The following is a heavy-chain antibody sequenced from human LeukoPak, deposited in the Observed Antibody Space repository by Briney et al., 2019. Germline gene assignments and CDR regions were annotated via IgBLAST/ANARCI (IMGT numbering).Heavy chain of an antibody. CDR1: GGTFSSYA. CDR3: AREVLNSPDY. V-gene: IGHV1-18*01. CDR2: ISAYNGNT. J-gene: IGHJ4*02. D-gene: IGHD2/OR15-2a*01. Sequence: ASVKVSCKASGGTFSSYAISWVRQAPGQGLEWMGWISAYNGNTNYAQKLQGRVTMTTDTSTSTAYMELRSLRSDDTAVYYCAREVLNSPDYWGQGTLVTVSS.